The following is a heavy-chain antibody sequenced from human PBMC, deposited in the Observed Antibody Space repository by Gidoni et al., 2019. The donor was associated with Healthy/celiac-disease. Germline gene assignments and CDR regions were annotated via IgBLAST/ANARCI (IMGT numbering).Heavy chain of an antibody. J-gene: IGHJ6*02. V-gene: IGHV4-34*01. Sequence: QVQLQQWGAGLLTPSETLSLTVTVYGGSFSGYSWSWCHQPPGQGLEWMWEINHSGSTNYNPALKSRVTISVDTSKNQFSLKLSSVTAADTAVYYCARGGYITIFGLHYYYYYGMDVWGQGTTVTVSS. CDR2: INHSGST. CDR1: GGSFSGYS. CDR3: ARGGYITIFGLHYYYYYGMDV. D-gene: IGHD3-3*01.